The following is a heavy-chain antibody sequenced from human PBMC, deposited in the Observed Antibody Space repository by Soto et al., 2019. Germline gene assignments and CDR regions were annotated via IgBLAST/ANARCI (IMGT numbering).Heavy chain of an antibody. Sequence: ASVKVSCKASGYTFSRYGLSWVRQAPGQGLEWTGWISTYNDNTKYAQKLKGRVTMTTDTSTNTAYMELRSLTSDDTGVYYCAREGFCXSGSCALYSHDYFGMDVWGQGTTVTVSS. V-gene: IGHV1-18*01. D-gene: IGHD2-15*01. CDR1: GYTFSRYG. CDR3: AREGFCXSGSCALYSHDYFGMDV. CDR2: ISTYNDNT. J-gene: IGHJ6*02.